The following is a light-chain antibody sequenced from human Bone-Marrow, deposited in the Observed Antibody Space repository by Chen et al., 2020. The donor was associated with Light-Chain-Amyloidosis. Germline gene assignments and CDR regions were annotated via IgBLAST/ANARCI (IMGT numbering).Light chain of an antibody. V-gene: IGKV3-11*01. CDR2: DAS. CDR3: QQRSRWPLT. CDR1: QNIDNY. J-gene: IGKJ4*01. Sequence: EILLTQSPATLSLSPGERATLSCRASQNIDNYLAWYQQKPGQAPRLLIVDASIRATGIPDRFSGSGSGTDFTLNISSLEPEDFAVYYCQQRSRWPLTFGGGTKVEIK.